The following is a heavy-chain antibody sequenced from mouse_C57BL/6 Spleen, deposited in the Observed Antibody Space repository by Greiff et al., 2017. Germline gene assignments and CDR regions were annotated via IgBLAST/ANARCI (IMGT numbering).Heavy chain of an antibody. Sequence: VQLQQPGAELVKPGASVKMSCTASGYTFTSYWITWVKQGPGQGLEWIGDIYPGSGSTNYNEKFKSKATLTVDSSYSPAYMQRSSLTSEDSSVYYCAGYGNYGYFDVWGTGTTVTVSS. V-gene: IGHV1-55*01. CDR1: GYTFTSYW. CDR3: AGYGNYGYFDV. J-gene: IGHJ1*03. D-gene: IGHD2-1*01. CDR2: IYPGSGST.